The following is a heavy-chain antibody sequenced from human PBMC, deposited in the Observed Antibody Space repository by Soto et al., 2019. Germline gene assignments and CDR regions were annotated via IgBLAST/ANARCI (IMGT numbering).Heavy chain of an antibody. D-gene: IGHD2-2*01. J-gene: IGHJ5*02. CDR2: VYSDGST. Sequence: QVQLHESGPGLVKPSETLSLTCLVSGGSISGSTYYWGWIRQPPGKGLEWIGRVYSDGSTYYNPSLKSRVTISVDTSMNQCALRLSSVTAADTALYYCARGGISRIYQLPPFDPCGQGTLVTVAS. CDR1: GGSISGSTYY. CDR3: ARGGISRIYQLPPFDP. V-gene: IGHV4-39*01.